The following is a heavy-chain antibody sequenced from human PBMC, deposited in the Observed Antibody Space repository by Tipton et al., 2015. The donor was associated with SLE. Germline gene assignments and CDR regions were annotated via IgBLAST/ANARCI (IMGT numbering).Heavy chain of an antibody. D-gene: IGHD2-15*01. CDR2: TYYRSKWYN. Sequence: TLSLTCAFSGDSVSSHSGAWNWIRQSPSRGPEWLGRTYYRSKWYNDYAVSVESRITIDADTSKNQFSLQLTSVTPEDTAVYYCSRGTHANGWSDWGQGTLVTVSS. J-gene: IGHJ4*02. CDR1: GDSVSSHSGA. CDR3: SRGTHANGWSD. V-gene: IGHV6-1*01.